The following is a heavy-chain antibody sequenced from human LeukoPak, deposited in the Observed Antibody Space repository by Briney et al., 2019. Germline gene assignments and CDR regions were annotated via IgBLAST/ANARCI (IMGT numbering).Heavy chain of an antibody. J-gene: IGHJ3*02. Sequence: ASVEVSCKASGYAFTDYYIHWVRQAPGQGLEWMGWINTNTGNPTYAQGFTGRFVFSLDASVTTAYLQISSLKAEDTAVYYCAREKTWDRNAFGIWGQGTMVTVSS. D-gene: IGHD1-26*01. CDR2: INTNTGNP. CDR1: GYAFTDYY. CDR3: AREKTWDRNAFGI. V-gene: IGHV7-4-1*02.